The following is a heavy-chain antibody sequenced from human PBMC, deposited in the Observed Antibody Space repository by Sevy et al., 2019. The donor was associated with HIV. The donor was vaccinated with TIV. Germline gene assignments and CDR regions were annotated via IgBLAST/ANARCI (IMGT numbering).Heavy chain of an antibody. D-gene: IGHD1-1*01. J-gene: IGHJ4*02. Sequence: GGSLRLSCAAAGFTFSSYTMNWVRQAPGKGLEWVASISFSSSYIYYTDSLKGRFTISRDNAKNSLYLQMNSLRAEDTAVYYCAREDSKNWRYFDYWGQGTLVTVSS. CDR2: ISFSSSYI. V-gene: IGHV3-21*01. CDR1: GFTFSSYT. CDR3: AREDSKNWRYFDY.